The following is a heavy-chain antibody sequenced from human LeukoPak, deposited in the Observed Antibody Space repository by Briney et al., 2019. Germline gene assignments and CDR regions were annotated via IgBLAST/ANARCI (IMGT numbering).Heavy chain of an antibody. CDR3: AGIDSWSGYYDY. CDR1: GGSFSGYY. D-gene: IGHD3-3*01. J-gene: IGHJ4*02. Sequence: AETLSLTCAVYGGSFSGYYWSWIRQPPGKGLEWIGEINHSGSTNYNPSLKSRVTISVDTSKNQFSLKLSSVTAADTAVYYCAGIDSWSGYYDYWGQGTLVTVSS. CDR2: INHSGST. V-gene: IGHV4-34*01.